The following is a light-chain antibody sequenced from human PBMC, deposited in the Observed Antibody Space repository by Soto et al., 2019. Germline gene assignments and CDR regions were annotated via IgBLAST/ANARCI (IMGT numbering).Light chain of an antibody. V-gene: IGKV3-20*01. CDR1: QSVSSSY. Sequence: EMVLTQSPGTLSLSPGERATLSCRASQSVSSSYLAWYQQKPGQAPRLLIYGASSRATGIPDRFSGSGSGRDFTLNISRLEHEDFAVYYCQQYGSSPMYTFGQGTKLEIK. J-gene: IGKJ2*01. CDR2: GAS. CDR3: QQYGSSPMYT.